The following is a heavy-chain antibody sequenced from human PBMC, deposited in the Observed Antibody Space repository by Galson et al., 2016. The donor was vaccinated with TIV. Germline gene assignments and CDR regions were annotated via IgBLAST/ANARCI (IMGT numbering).Heavy chain of an antibody. Sequence: SLRLSCAASGFIFNNFDMHWVRQAPGKGLEWLSLISRSGKYIYHADSVKGRFTISRDNAKNSLYLQMNGLRAEDSAVYYCARDSGADASRPGFRWGQGTLVTVSS. D-gene: IGHD3-10*01. V-gene: IGHV3-21*01. CDR1: GFIFNNFD. J-gene: IGHJ4*02. CDR3: ARDSGADASRPGFR. CDR2: ISRSGKYI.